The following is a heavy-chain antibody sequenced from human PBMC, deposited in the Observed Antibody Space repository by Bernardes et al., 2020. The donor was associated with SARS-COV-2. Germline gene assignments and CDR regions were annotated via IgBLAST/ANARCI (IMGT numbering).Heavy chain of an antibody. CDR1: GYTLIELS. CDR2: FDPEDGET. V-gene: IGHV1-24*01. J-gene: IGHJ5*02. CDR3: ATGPPIAAADTGGWFDP. Sequence: ASVKVSCKVSGYTLIELSMHWVRQAPGKGLEWMGGFDPEDGETIYAQKFQGRVTMTEDTSTDTAYMELSSLRSEDTAVYYCATGPPIAAADTGGWFDPWGQGTLVTVSS. D-gene: IGHD6-13*01.